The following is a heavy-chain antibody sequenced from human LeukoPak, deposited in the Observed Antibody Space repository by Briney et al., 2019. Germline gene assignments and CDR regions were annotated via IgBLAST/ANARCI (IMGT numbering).Heavy chain of an antibody. J-gene: IGHJ6*03. Sequence: GGSLRLSCAASGFTFRSNAMKWVRQAPGKGLEWVSAITADSSSTHYTISVKGRFIISRDTPKNTLYLQINNLRAEDTAVYFCARVWLRDYMDVCGKGTTVSVSS. V-gene: IGHV3-23*01. CDR1: GFTFRSNA. CDR2: ITADSSST. D-gene: IGHD5-12*01. CDR3: ARVWLRDYMDV.